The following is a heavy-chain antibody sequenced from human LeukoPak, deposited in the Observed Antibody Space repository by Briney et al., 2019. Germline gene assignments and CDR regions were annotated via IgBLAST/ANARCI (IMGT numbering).Heavy chain of an antibody. Sequence: GGSLRLSCAASGFTFSSYAMHWVRQAPGKGLEGVAVISYDGSNKYYADSVKGLFTISRDNSKNTLYLQMNSLRAEDTAVYYCAREESSGWFPHYYYYGMDVWGKGTTVTVSS. CDR3: AREESSGWFPHYYYYGMDV. D-gene: IGHD6-19*01. V-gene: IGHV3-30*04. CDR1: GFTFSSYA. CDR2: ISYDGSNK. J-gene: IGHJ6*04.